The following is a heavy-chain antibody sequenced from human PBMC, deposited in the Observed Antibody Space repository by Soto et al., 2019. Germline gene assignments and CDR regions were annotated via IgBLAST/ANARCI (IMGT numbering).Heavy chain of an antibody. D-gene: IGHD2-21*02. CDR3: GSGGRIAVVTATFDY. V-gene: IGHV1-46*03. CDR2: IYPSGGGT. Sequence: QVQLVQSGAEVKKPGASVKVSCKPSGYTFNTYYLHWVRQAPGQALEWMGVIYPSGGGTTYAQKFLGRVTGTRDTATSTVFMELSSLSSDDTAVYYCGSGGRIAVVTATFDYWGQGTLVTVSS. J-gene: IGHJ4*02. CDR1: GYTFNTYY.